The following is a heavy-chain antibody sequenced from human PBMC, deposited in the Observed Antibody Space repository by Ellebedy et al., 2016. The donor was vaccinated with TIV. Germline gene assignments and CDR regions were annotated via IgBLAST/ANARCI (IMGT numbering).Heavy chain of an antibody. CDR1: GFTFSSYA. CDR2: FGVSGDST. CDR3: ARTSYDYVWGSYRPLSGAYFDY. D-gene: IGHD3-16*02. Sequence: PGGSLRLSCAPSGFTFSSYAMSWVRQAPGKGLEWVSGFGVSGDSTYYADSVKGRFTISRDNSKNTLYLQMNSLRAEDTAMYYCARTSYDYVWGSYRPLSGAYFDYWGQGTLVTVSS. J-gene: IGHJ4*02. V-gene: IGHV3-23*01.